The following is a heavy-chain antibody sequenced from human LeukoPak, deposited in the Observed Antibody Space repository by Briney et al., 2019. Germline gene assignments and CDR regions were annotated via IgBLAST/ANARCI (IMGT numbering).Heavy chain of an antibody. V-gene: IGHV4-30-4*01. J-gene: IGHJ4*02. CDR1: GGSISSGDYY. CDR2: IYYSGST. D-gene: IGHD5-18*01. CDR3: ARGYSLDY. Sequence: SETLSLTCTVSGGSISSGDYYWSWIRQPPGKGLEWIGYIYYSGSTYYTPSLRGRVTISVDTSKNQFSLKLSSVTAADTAVYYCARGYSLDYWGQGTLVTVSS.